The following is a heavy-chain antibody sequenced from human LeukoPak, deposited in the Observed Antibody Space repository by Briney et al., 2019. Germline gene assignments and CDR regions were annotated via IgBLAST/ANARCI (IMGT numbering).Heavy chain of an antibody. CDR1: GFTVSSNY. J-gene: IGHJ4*02. V-gene: IGHV3-66*01. D-gene: IGHD3-10*01. CDR3: AVGAMVRGVIFDY. CDR2: IYSGGST. Sequence: GGSLRLSCAASGFTVSSNYMSWVRQAPGKGLEWVSVIYSGGSTYYADSVKGRFTISRDNSKNTLYLQMNSLRAEDTAVYYCAVGAMVRGVIFDYWGQGTLVTVSS.